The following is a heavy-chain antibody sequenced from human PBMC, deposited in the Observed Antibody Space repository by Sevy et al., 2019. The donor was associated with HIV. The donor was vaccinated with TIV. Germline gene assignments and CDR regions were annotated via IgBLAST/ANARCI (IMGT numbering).Heavy chain of an antibody. CDR3: ARGQRITIFGVVTNWWFDP. V-gene: IGHV1-8*01. Sequence: ASVKVSCKASGYTFTSYDINWVRQATGQGLEWMGWMNPNSGNTGYAQKFQGRVTMTRNTSISTAYMELSSLRSEDTAVYYCARGQRITIFGVVTNWWFDPWGQGTLVTVSS. CDR1: GYTFTSYD. D-gene: IGHD3-3*01. CDR2: MNPNSGNT. J-gene: IGHJ5*02.